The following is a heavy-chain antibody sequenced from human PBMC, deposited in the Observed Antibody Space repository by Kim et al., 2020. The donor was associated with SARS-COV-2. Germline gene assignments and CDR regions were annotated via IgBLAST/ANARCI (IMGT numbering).Heavy chain of an antibody. CDR1: GFTFSSYA. V-gene: IGHV3-23*01. CDR3: AKVDGSGSYYHLFDY. D-gene: IGHD3-10*01. CDR2: ISGSGGST. J-gene: IGHJ4*02. Sequence: GGSLRLSCAASGFTFSSYAMSWVRQAPGKGLEWVSAISGSGGSTYYADSVKGRFTISRDNSKNTLYLQMNSLRAEDTAVYYCAKVDGSGSYYHLFDYWGQGTLVTVSS.